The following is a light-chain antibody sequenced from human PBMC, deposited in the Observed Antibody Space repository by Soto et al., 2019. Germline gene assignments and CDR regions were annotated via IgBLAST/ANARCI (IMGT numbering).Light chain of an antibody. CDR1: SSDVGGYNY. V-gene: IGLV2-14*01. CDR2: EVS. Sequence: QSGLTQPASVSGSPGQSITISCTGTSSDVGGYNYVSWYQQHPGKAPKLMIYEVSNRPSGVSNRFSGSKSGNTASLTISGLQAEDEADYYCSSYTSSSTLHYVFGTGTKLTVL. J-gene: IGLJ1*01. CDR3: SSYTSSSTLHYV.